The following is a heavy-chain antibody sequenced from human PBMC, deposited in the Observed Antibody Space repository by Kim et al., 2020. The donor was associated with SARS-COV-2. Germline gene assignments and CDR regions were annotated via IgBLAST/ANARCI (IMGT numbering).Heavy chain of an antibody. V-gene: IGHV3-7*03. D-gene: IGHD6-13*01. CDR2: K. CDR3: ARGAGMDGYIY. J-gene: IGHJ4*02. Sequence: KDHVDSVKGRFTISRDNAKNSLYLQMNSLGAEDTAVYYCARGAGMDGYIYWGQGTLVTVSS.